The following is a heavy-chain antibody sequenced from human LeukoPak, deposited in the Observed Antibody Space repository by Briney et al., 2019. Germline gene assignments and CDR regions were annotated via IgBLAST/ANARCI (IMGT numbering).Heavy chain of an antibody. CDR1: GYSISSGYY. V-gene: IGHV4-38-2*02. D-gene: IGHD2-15*01. J-gene: IGHJ4*02. Sequence: SETLSLTCTVSGYSISSGYYWGWIRQPPGKGLEWIGSIYHSGSTYYNPSLKSRVTISVDTSKNQFSLKLNSVTAADTAVYYCARDRGGPYDYWGQGTLVTVSS. CDR3: ARDRGGPYDY. CDR2: IYHSGST.